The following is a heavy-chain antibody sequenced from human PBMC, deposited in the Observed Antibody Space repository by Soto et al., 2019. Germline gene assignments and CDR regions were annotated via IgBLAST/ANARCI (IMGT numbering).Heavy chain of an antibody. D-gene: IGHD3-10*01. J-gene: IGHJ4*02. V-gene: IGHV3-21*01. CDR2: ISSSSSYI. CDR3: SSALKFGADY. CDR1: GFTFSSYS. Sequence: EVQLVESGGGLVKPGGSLRLSCAASGFTFSSYSMNWVRQAPGQGLEWVSAISSSSSYIYYADSVKGRFTISRDNAKNSLYLQMNSLRAEDTAVYYCSSALKFGADYWGQGTLVTVSS.